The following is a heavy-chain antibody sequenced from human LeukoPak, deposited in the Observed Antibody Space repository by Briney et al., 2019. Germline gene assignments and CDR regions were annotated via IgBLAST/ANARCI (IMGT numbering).Heavy chain of an antibody. CDR1: GYTLTELS. V-gene: IGHV1-24*01. CDR2: FDPEDGET. CDR3: ATPGKDYYYYGMDV. D-gene: IGHD1-1*01. Sequence: GASVKVSCEVSGYTLTELSMHWVRQAPGKGLEWMGGFDPEDGETIYAQKFQGRVTMTEDTSTDTAYTELSSLRSEDTAVYYCATPGKDYYYYGMDVWGQGTTVTVSS. J-gene: IGHJ6*02.